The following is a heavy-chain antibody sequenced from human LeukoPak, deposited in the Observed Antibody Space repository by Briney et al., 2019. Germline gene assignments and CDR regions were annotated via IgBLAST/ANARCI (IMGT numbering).Heavy chain of an antibody. J-gene: IGHJ4*02. V-gene: IGHV3-66*01. CDR2: ILGGGGT. D-gene: IGHD2-8*02. CDR3: ARGLVLTYYSFES. Sequence: GGSLRLSCAASGFTVSSNYMTWVRQAPGKGLEWVSVILGGGGTYYADSVKGRFTISRDNSKNTLYLQMNSLRAEDTAVYYCARGLVLTYYSFESWGQGTLVTVSS. CDR1: GFTVSSNY.